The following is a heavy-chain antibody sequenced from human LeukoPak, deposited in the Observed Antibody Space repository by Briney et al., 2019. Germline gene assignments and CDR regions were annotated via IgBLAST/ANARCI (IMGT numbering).Heavy chain of an antibody. J-gene: IGHJ4*02. CDR3: ARDIVVVAAKTFGY. CDR1: GGSISSGGYY. V-gene: IGHV4-30-2*01. CDR2: IYHSGST. Sequence: SQTLSLTCTVSGGSISSGGYYWSWIRQPPGKGLEWIGYIYHSGSTYYNPSLKSRVTISVDRSKNQFSLKLSSVTAADTAVYYCARDIVVVAAKTFGYWGQGTLVTVSS. D-gene: IGHD2-15*01.